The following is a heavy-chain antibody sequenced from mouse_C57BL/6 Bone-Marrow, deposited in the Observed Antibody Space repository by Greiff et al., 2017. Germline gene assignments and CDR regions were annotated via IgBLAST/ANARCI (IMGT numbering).Heavy chain of an antibody. CDR2: IYPRSGNT. CDR1: GYTFTSYG. J-gene: IGHJ2*01. Sequence: VNLVESGAELARPGASVKLSCKASGYTFTSYGISWVKQRTGQGLEWIGEIYPRSGNTYYNEKFKGKATLTADKSSSTAYMELRSLTSEDSAVYFCGTYYSNVFDDWGQGTTLTVSS. D-gene: IGHD2-5*01. CDR3: GTYYSNVFDD. V-gene: IGHV1-81*01.